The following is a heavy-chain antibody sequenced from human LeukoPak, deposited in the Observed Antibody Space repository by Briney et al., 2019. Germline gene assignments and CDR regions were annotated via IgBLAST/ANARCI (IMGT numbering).Heavy chain of an antibody. V-gene: IGHV3-48*01. CDR2: ISSSSTI. CDR1: GFTFSSYS. D-gene: IGHD3-10*01. CDR3: ARAPLLLWFGESQRELDY. Sequence: GGSLRLSCAASGFTFSSYSMNWVRQAPGKGLEWVSYISSSSTIYYADSVKGRFTISRDNAKNSLYLQMNSLRAEDTAVYYCARAPLLLWFGESQRELDYWGQGTLVTVSS. J-gene: IGHJ4*02.